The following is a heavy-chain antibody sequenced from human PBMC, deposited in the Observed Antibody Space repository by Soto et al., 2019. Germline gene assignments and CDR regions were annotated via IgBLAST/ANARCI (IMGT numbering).Heavy chain of an antibody. CDR1: GFTYSTYT. V-gene: IGHV3-30-3*01. Sequence: PGGSLRLSCAASGFTYSTYTMHWVRQAPGKGLEWVAGLSDDGGNIYYADSAKGRFTISRDNSMNTLYLQMKTLRAEDMAVYYCAKVSSSWYAGFFDLWGQGTPVTVSS. J-gene: IGHJ4*02. CDR3: AKVSSSWYAGFFDL. CDR2: LSDDGGNI. D-gene: IGHD6-13*01.